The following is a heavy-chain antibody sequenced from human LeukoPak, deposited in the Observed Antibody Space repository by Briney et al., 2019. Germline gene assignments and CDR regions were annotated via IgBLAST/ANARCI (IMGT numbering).Heavy chain of an antibody. CDR3: ARVRYYYDSSGYYTRDDAFDI. D-gene: IGHD3-22*01. J-gene: IGHJ3*02. Sequence: SSETLSLTCTVSGGSISSGSYYWSWIRQPAGKGLEWIGRIYTSGSTNYNPSLKSRVTISVDTSKNQFSLKLSSVTAADTAVYYCARVRYYYDSSGYYTRDDAFDIWGQGTMVTVSS. CDR2: IYTSGST. V-gene: IGHV4-61*02. CDR1: GGSISSGSYY.